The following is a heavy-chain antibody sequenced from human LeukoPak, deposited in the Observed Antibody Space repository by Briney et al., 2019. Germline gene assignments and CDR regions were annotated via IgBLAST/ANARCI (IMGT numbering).Heavy chain of an antibody. D-gene: IGHD1-20*01. CDR1: GFTFSSHW. CDR2: ISGSSGTK. CDR3: ARVGNNWSPFDY. J-gene: IGHJ4*02. Sequence: GGSLRLSCAASGFTFSSHWMNWVRRAPGKGLEWISYISGSSGTKNYADSVKGRFTISRDNANNLLYLQMNSLRADDTAVYYCARVGNNWSPFDYWGQGAPVTVSS. V-gene: IGHV3-48*01.